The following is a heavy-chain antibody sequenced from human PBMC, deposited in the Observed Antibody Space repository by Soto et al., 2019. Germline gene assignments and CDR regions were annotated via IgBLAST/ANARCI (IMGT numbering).Heavy chain of an antibody. CDR3: AIVPYCSSSSCYSYFDS. Sequence: EVQLVESGGGLVQPGGSLRLSCAASGLTLSNYWMHWARQAPGKGLVWVSRISSDGSSTNYADSVKGRFTISRDNAKNTLHLQMNSLRAEDTAVYYCAIVPYCSSSSCYSYFDSWGQGTLVTVSS. D-gene: IGHD2-2*01. CDR1: GLTLSNYW. V-gene: IGHV3-74*01. CDR2: ISSDGSST. J-gene: IGHJ4*02.